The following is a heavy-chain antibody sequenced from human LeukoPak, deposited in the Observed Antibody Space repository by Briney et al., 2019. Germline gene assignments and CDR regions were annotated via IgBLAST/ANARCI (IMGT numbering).Heavy chain of an antibody. CDR2: ISTSSSHI. Sequence: YPGGSLRLSCAASGFIFSSYAMSWVRQAPGKGLEWVSSISTSSSHIYYADSLKGRFTVSRDNAKNSLYLQMNNLRAEDTAVYYCARDDNWNDKPFDLWGPGTLVTVSS. V-gene: IGHV3-21*01. CDR1: GFIFSSYA. J-gene: IGHJ4*02. D-gene: IGHD1-20*01. CDR3: ARDDNWNDKPFDL.